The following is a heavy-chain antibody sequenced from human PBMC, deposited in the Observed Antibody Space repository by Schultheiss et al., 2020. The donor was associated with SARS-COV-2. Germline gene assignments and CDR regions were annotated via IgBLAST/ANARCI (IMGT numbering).Heavy chain of an antibody. J-gene: IGHJ6*02. Sequence: GGSLRLSCAASGFTFRDYYMSWIRQAPGKGLAWVSYISTGGSTIYYADSVKGRITISRDNAKNSLYLQMNNLRAEDTDVYYCSGVKSGYNRGVEYYYYGMDVWGQGTTVTVSS. CDR3: SGVKSGYNRGVEYYYYGMDV. D-gene: IGHD5-24*01. CDR2: ISTGGSTI. CDR1: GFTFRDYY. V-gene: IGHV3-11*01.